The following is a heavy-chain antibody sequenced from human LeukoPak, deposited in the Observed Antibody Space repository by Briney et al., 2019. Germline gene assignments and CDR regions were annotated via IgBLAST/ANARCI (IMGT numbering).Heavy chain of an antibody. Sequence: RGGFLRLSCAPSGFTFRSYWMQGVRQAPVKGLVLLSRINSYRSSTSYADSVKGRFTISRDNAKNTLYLQMNSLRAEDTAVYFCARDRRVFYYGSGSLPADWFDPWGQGTLVTVSS. D-gene: IGHD3-10*01. V-gene: IGHV3-74*01. CDR3: ARDRRVFYYGSGSLPADWFDP. CDR1: GFTFRSYW. CDR2: INSYRSST. J-gene: IGHJ5*02.